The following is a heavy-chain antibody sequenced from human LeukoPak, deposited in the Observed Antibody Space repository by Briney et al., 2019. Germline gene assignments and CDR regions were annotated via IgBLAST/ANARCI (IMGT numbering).Heavy chain of an antibody. V-gene: IGHV3-7*01. D-gene: IGHD6-6*01. CDR2: IKQDGSEK. CDR3: ARAGFALATHRGTPFDY. CDR1: GFTFRTYW. J-gene: IGHJ4*02. Sequence: GGSLRLSCAASGFTFRTYWMSWVRQAPGKGLEWVAKIKQDGSEKHYVDSVKGRFTISRDNAKNSLYLQMNSLRAEDTAVYYCARAGFALATHRGTPFDYWGQGTLVTVSS.